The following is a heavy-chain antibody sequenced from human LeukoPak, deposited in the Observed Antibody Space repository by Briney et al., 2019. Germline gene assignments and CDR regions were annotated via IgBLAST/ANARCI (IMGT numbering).Heavy chain of an antibody. V-gene: IGHV1-18*01. CDR3: ARDLRLGTAYYGVSDY. J-gene: IGHJ4*02. Sequence: ASVKVSCKASGYTFTSYGISWVRQAPGQGLEWMGWISAYNGNTNYAQKLQGRVTMTTDTSTSTAYMELRSLRSDDTDVYYCARDLRLGTAYYGVSDYWGQGTLVTVSS. CDR2: ISAYNGNT. CDR1: GYTFTSYG. D-gene: IGHD4-17*01.